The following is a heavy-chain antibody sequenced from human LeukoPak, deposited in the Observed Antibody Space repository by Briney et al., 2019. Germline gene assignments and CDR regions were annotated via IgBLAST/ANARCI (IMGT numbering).Heavy chain of an antibody. J-gene: IGHJ3*02. CDR3: ARDTDCGGDCYAVHDAFDI. Sequence: GGSLRLSCAASGFTFSNYNMNWVRQAPGKGLEWVSYISSGGTAIYYADSVKGRFTISRDNAKNSLYLKMSSLRAEDAAVYYCARDTDCGGDCYAVHDAFDIWGQGTMVTVSS. V-gene: IGHV3-48*01. D-gene: IGHD2-21*01. CDR2: ISSGGTAI. CDR1: GFTFSNYN.